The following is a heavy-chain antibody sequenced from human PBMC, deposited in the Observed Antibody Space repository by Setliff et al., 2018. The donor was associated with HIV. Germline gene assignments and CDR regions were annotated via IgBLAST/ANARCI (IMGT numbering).Heavy chain of an antibody. CDR3: AREPDKIAAADS. CDR1: GGSLSGYH. D-gene: IGHD6-13*01. V-gene: IGHV4-34*01. CDR2: IDHSGST. Sequence: PSETLSLTCAVYGGSLSGYHWSWIRQSPGKGLEWIGEIDHSGSTDDNPSLKSRVTISLDTSRNQFSLKLSSVTAADTAVYYCAREPDKIAAADSWGQGTLVTVSS. J-gene: IGHJ4*02.